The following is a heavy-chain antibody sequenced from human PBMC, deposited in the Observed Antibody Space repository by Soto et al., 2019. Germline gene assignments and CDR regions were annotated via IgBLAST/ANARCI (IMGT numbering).Heavy chain of an antibody. D-gene: IGHD6-6*01. CDR1: GGSFSGYY. CDR3: AREYSSSWGGGDNWFDP. CDR2: INHSGST. V-gene: IGHV4-34*01. J-gene: IGHJ5*02. Sequence: SETLSLTCAVYGGSFSGYYWSWIRQPPGKGLEWIGGINHSGSTNYNPSLKSRVTISVDTSKNQFSLKLSSVTAADTAVYYCAREYSSSWGGGDNWFDPWGQGTLVTVSS.